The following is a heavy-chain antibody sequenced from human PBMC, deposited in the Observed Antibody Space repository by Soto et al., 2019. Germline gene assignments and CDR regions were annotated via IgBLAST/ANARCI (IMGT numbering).Heavy chain of an antibody. CDR2: IYGSGGST. J-gene: IGHJ6*02. CDR3: ASWPYSSSGHVGSADYYYYGMDV. D-gene: IGHD6-6*01. Sequence: GALRLPCSGSRFPHISSVMGRACPGPRDGVEGGSPIYGSGGSTYYADSVKGRFTISRDNSKNTLYLQMNSLRAEDTAVYYCASWPYSSSGHVGSADYYYYGMDVSGQGTTVTVSS. CDR1: RFPHISSV. V-gene: IGHV3-23*01.